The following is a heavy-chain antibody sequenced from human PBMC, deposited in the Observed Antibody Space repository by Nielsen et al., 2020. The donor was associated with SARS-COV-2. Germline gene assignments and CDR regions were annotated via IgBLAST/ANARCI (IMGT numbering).Heavy chain of an antibody. CDR1: GGSISSGGYY. J-gene: IGHJ6*02. D-gene: IGHD3/OR15-3a*01. CDR2: IYYSGST. V-gene: IGHV4-31*03. Sequence: SETLSLTCTVSGGSISSGGYYWSWIRQHPGKGLEWIGYIYYSGSTYYNPSLKSRVTISVDTSKNQFSLKLSSVTAADTAVYYCASNFFGLLSGDYDYGMDVWGQGTTVIVSS. CDR3: ASNFFGLLSGDYDYGMDV.